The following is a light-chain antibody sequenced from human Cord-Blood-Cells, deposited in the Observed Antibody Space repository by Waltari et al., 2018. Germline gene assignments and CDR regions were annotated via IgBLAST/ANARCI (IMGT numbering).Light chain of an antibody. CDR3: CSYAGSYV. CDR1: SSDAGGYNY. CDR2: DVS. V-gene: IGLV2-11*01. J-gene: IGLJ1*01. Sequence: QSALTQPRPVSGSPGQSVTISCTGTSSDAGGYNYVSWYQQHPGKAPKLMIYDVSKRPSGVPDRFSGSKSGNTASLTISGLQAEDEADYYCCSYAGSYVFGTGTKVTVL.